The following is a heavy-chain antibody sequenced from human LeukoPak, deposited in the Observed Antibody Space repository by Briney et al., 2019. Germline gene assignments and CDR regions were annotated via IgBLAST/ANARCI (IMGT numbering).Heavy chain of an antibody. D-gene: IGHD3-9*01. Sequence: SETLSLTCAVYGGSFSGYYWSWIRQPPGKGLEWIGEINHSGSTNYNPSLKSRVTISVDTSKNQFSLKLSSVTAADTAVYYCASGSTYYDILTGYYQLNWFDPWGQGTLVTVSS. CDR2: INHSGST. CDR1: GGSFSGYY. V-gene: IGHV4-34*01. CDR3: ASGSTYYDILTGYYQLNWFDP. J-gene: IGHJ5*02.